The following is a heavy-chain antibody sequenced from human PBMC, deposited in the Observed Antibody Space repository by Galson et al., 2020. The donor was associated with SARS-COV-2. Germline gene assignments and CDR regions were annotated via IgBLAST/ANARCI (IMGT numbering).Heavy chain of an antibody. Sequence: ETLSLTCTVSGGSITNYYWSWIRQPPGKGLEWIAFISYSGHTNYSPSLRSRVTISVDTYKNQFSLRLTSVTAADTAVYYCARHAAYCTGGSCESDFDYWGQGTLVSVSS. V-gene: IGHV4-59*08. CDR3: ARHAAYCTGGSCESDFDY. D-gene: IGHD2-15*01. J-gene: IGHJ4*02. CDR2: ISYSGHT. CDR1: GGSITNYY.